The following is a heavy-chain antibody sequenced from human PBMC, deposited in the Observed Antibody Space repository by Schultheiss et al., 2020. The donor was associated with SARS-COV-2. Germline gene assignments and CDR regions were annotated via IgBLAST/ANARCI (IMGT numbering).Heavy chain of an antibody. D-gene: IGHD6-19*01. CDR2: ISYDGSNK. Sequence: GGSLSLSCAASGFTFSSYAMHWVRQAPGKGLEWVAVISYDGSNKYYADSVKGRFTISRDNSKNTLYLQMNSLRAEDTAVYYCARYGSGWYDPPDYWGQGTLVTVSS. J-gene: IGHJ4*02. CDR1: GFTFSSYA. V-gene: IGHV3-30*04. CDR3: ARYGSGWYDPPDY.